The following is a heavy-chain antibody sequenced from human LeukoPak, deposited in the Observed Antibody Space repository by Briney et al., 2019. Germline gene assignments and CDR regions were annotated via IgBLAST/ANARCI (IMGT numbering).Heavy chain of an antibody. Sequence: GESLKISCKGSGYSFTSYWIGWVRQMPGKGLEWMGIIYPGDSDTRYSPSFQGRVTISADKSISTAYLQWSSLKASDTAMYYCARISPVNYDILTGPFDYWGQGTLVTVSS. CDR3: ARISPVNYDILTGPFDY. J-gene: IGHJ4*02. CDR1: GYSFTSYW. CDR2: IYPGDSDT. V-gene: IGHV5-51*01. D-gene: IGHD3-9*01.